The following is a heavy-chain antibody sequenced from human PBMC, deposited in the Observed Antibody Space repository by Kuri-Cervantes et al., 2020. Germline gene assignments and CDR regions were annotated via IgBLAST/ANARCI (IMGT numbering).Heavy chain of an antibody. CDR2: IYSSGST. CDR3: ARFIAGRSFDY. J-gene: IGHJ4*02. V-gene: IGHV4-59*11. D-gene: IGHD6-6*01. CDR1: GGSINSHY. Sequence: SETLSLTCTVSGGSINSHYWGWMRQSPGKGLEWIGSIYSSGSTYYNPSLKSRVTISIDRSKNQFSLRLNSVTAADTAVYYCARFIAGRSFDYWGPGTVVTVSS.